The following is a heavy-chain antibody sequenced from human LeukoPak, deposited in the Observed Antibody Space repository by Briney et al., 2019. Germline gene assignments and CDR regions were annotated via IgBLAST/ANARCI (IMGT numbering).Heavy chain of an antibody. Sequence: GGSLRLSCAASGFTFSSCAMHWVRQAPGKGLEWVAVISYDGTNKFYADSVKGRFTISRDNSKKTLYLQMNSLRGEDTAVYYCARDSRGYYYFDYWGQGTLVTVSS. CDR2: ISYDGTNK. D-gene: IGHD5-12*01. CDR3: ARDSRGYYYFDY. CDR1: GFTFSSCA. V-gene: IGHV3-30-3*01. J-gene: IGHJ4*02.